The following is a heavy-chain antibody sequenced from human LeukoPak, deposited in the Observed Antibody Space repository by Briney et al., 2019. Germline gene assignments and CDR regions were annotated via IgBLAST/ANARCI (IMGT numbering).Heavy chain of an antibody. J-gene: IGHJ4*02. CDR3: ASIVVRGMRIGY. D-gene: IGHD3-10*01. CDR2: IRYDGSNK. CDR1: GFTFSSYG. Sequence: GGSLRLSCAASGFTFSSYGMHWVRQAPGKGLEWVAFIRYDGSNKYYADSVKGRFTISRDNSKNSLYLQMNSLRAEDTAVYYCASIVVRGMRIGYWGQGTLVTVSS. V-gene: IGHV3-30*02.